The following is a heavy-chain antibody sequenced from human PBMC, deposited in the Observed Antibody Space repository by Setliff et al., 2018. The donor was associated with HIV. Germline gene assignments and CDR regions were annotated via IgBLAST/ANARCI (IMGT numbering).Heavy chain of an antibody. Sequence: ASVKVSCKASGGTFSTYAINWVRQAPGQGLEWLGGIIPVSGTANYAERFQDRVTISTDESKTSVYLQVSNLTSEDTAVYYCASDREEYCGHDCSSPLDNWGPGTLVTVS. J-gene: IGHJ4*02. D-gene: IGHD2-21*02. CDR2: IIPVSGTA. CDR1: GGTFSTYA. V-gene: IGHV1-69*05. CDR3: ASDREEYCGHDCSSPLDN.